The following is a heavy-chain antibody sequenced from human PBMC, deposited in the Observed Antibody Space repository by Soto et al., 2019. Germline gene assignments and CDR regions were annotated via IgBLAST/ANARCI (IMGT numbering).Heavy chain of an antibody. CDR2: ITYSGNT. J-gene: IGHJ4*02. V-gene: IGHV4-31*03. Sequence: PLSVSSTDAGGSVSSVGYYWSWIRQHPGKGLEWIGYITYSGNTYYNPSLESRVTMSADTSKNQFSLKLSSVTAADTAVYFCVRGGSCTNGVCSVFDYWGQGTLVT. CDR1: GGSVSSVGYY. D-gene: IGHD2-8*01. CDR3: VRGGSCTNGVCSVFDY.